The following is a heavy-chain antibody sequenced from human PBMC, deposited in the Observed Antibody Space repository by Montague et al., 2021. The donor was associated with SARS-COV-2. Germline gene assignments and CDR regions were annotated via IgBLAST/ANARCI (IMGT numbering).Heavy chain of an antibody. CDR3: ARIGGGGSRYSRDFDF. CDR2: IDWDDDK. CDR1: GFSLSTSGMC. D-gene: IGHD2-15*01. J-gene: IGHJ3*01. Sequence: PALVKPTQTLTLTCTFSGFSLSTSGMCVSWIRQPPGKAREWLARIDWDDDKYYSTSRKTRLTISKDTSKNQVVLTMTKMDPVDTATYYCARIGGGGSRYSRDFDFWGQGTMVTVSS. V-gene: IGHV2-70*11.